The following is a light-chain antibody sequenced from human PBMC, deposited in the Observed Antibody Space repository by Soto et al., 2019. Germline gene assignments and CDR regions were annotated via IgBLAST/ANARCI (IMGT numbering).Light chain of an antibody. V-gene: IGLV2-23*02. J-gene: IGLJ2*01. CDR2: GVS. CDR1: SSDVGGYNL. Sequence: QSPLTQFASVSGSPGQSITISCTGTSSDVGGYNLVSWYQQHPDKAPKLIIFGVSKRPSGVSNRFSGSKSGNTASLTISGLQAEDEADYYCCSYAGGNTWVVFGGGTKLTVL. CDR3: CSYAGGNTWVV.